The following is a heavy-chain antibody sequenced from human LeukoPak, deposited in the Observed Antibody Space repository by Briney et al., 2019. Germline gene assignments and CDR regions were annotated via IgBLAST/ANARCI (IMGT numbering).Heavy chain of an antibody. J-gene: IGHJ4*02. Sequence: PGGSLRLSCAASGFTFSSYAMHWVRQAPGKGLEWVAVISYDGSNKYYADSVKGRFTISRDNSKNTLCLQMNSLRAEDTAVYYCARETAAAVAATPYFDYWGQGTLVTVSS. CDR2: ISYDGSNK. D-gene: IGHD2-15*01. CDR3: ARETAAAVAATPYFDY. CDR1: GFTFSSYA. V-gene: IGHV3-30*04.